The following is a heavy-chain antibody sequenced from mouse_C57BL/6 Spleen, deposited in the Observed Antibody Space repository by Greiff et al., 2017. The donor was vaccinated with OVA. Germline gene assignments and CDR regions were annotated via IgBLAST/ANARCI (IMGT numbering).Heavy chain of an antibody. CDR1: GYSITSGYD. CDR3: ARFIYYYGSSRYWYFDV. J-gene: IGHJ1*03. CDR2: ISYSGST. D-gene: IGHD1-1*01. Sequence: EVKLMESGPGMVKPSQSLSLTCTVTGYSITSGYDWHWIRHFPGNKLEWMGYISYSGSTNYNPSLKSRISITHDTSKNHFFLKLNSVTTEDTATYYCARFIYYYGSSRYWYFDVWGTGTTVTVSS. V-gene: IGHV3-1*01.